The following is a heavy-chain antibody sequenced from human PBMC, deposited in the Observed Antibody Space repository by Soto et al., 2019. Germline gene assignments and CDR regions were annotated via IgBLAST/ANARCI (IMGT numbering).Heavy chain of an antibody. CDR1: GFTFSSYA. D-gene: IGHD2-21*02. Sequence: PVGSLRLSCAASGFTFSSYAMSWVRQAPGKGLEWVSTISGGGGSTYYADSVKGRFTLSRDNSKNTLYLQMNSLTAEDTAVYYCAKDLGDITALVTTTDQWGQGTLLTVFS. CDR2: ISGGGGST. J-gene: IGHJ4*02. V-gene: IGHV3-23*01. CDR3: AKDLGDITALVTTTDQ.